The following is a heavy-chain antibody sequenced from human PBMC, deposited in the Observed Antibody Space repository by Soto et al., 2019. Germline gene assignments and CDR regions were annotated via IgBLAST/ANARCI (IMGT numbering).Heavy chain of an antibody. J-gene: IGHJ4*02. V-gene: IGHV4-31*03. D-gene: IGHD3-22*01. CDR3: AREYYYDSSGFDY. CDR2: IYYSGST. Sequence: PSETLSLTCTVSGGSISSGDYYWSWIRQHPQKGLEWIGHIYYSGSTYYNPSLKSRVTVSVDTSKNQFSLKLSSVTAADTAVYYCAREYYYDSSGFDYWGQGTLVTVSS. CDR1: GGSISSGDYY.